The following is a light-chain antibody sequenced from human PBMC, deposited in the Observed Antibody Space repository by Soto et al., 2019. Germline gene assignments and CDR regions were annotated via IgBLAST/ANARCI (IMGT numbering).Light chain of an antibody. V-gene: IGLV2-14*01. J-gene: IGLJ2*01. Sequence: QSVLTQPASVSGSPGQSITISCTGTSSDIGGYNYVSWYQQHPGKAPKLMVYDVSNRPSGVSIRFSGSKSGNTASLTISGLQAEDEADYYCSSYTSRSPVVFGGGTKLIV. CDR2: DVS. CDR1: SSDIGGYNY. CDR3: SSYTSRSPVV.